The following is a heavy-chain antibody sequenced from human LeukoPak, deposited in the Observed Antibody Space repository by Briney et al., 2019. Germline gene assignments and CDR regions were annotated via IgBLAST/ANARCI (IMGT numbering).Heavy chain of an antibody. CDR2: IYYSGST. J-gene: IGHJ4*02. V-gene: IGHV4-31*03. Sequence: SETLSLTCTVSGGSISSGGYYWSWVRQHPGKGLGWNGYIYYSGSTSYNPSLKSRVTIAVHTSKNQSSLKLSSVTAADTAVYYCASRAYYDFSTGYFHWGQGTLVTVSS. D-gene: IGHD3-3*01. CDR3: ASRAYYDFSTGYFH. CDR1: GGSISSGGYY.